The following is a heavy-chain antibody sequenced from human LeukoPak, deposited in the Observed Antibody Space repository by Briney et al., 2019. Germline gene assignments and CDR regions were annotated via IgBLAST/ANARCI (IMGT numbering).Heavy chain of an antibody. D-gene: IGHD1-1*01. J-gene: IGHJ4*02. CDR3: AKDSNWRCDY. Sequence: GGSLRLSCAASGFTFKNHNMHWVRQAPGKGLEWVAIVHYDGSNILYADCVKGRFTISRDNSKNTLYPQMSSLRAEDTAVYYCAKDSNWRCDYWGQGTLVTVSS. V-gene: IGHV3-30*02. CDR1: GFTFKNHN. CDR2: VHYDGSNI.